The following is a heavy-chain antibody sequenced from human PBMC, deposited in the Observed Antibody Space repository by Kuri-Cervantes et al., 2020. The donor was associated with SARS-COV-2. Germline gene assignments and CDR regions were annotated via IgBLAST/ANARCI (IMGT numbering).Heavy chain of an antibody. CDR2: VSSDGTNQ. V-gene: IGHV3-30*04. D-gene: IGHD2-21*01. CDR1: GFTFNTCA. Sequence: SCAASGFTFNTCAMHWVRQAPGKGLEWVAMVSSDGTNQSYADSVKGRFTISRDNSKNTLHLQIISLRTEDTGVFYCARARVGVFDFWGQGALVTVSS. J-gene: IGHJ4*02. CDR3: ARARVGVFDF.